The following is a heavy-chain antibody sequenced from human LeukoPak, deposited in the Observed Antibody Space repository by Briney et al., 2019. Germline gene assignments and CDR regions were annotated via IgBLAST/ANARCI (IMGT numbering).Heavy chain of an antibody. Sequence: GGSLRLSCAASGFTFSSYGMHWDRQAPGKGLEWVAVIWYDGSNKYYADSVKGRFTISRDNSKNTLYLQMNSLRAEDTAVYYCARDDQSSSRDAEYFQHWGQGTLVTVSS. J-gene: IGHJ1*01. CDR2: IWYDGSNK. D-gene: IGHD6-6*01. CDR3: ARDDQSSSRDAEYFQH. V-gene: IGHV3-33*01. CDR1: GFTFSSYG.